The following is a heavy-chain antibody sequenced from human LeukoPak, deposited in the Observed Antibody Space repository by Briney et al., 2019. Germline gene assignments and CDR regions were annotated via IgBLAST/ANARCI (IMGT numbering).Heavy chain of an antibody. CDR1: GFTVISNH. D-gene: IGHD6-13*01. Sequence: GGSLRLSCAASGFTVISNHMSWVRQAPGKGLEWVSVIYSGGSTYNADSVRGRFTISRDNSKNTLYLQMNSLRAGDTAVYYCARAAYSSTWYSRYFDLWGRGTLVTVSS. V-gene: IGHV3-53*01. CDR2: IYSGGST. J-gene: IGHJ2*01. CDR3: ARAAYSSTWYSRYFDL.